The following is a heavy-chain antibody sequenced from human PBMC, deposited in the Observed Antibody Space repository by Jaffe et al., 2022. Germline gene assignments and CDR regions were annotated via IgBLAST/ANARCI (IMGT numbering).Heavy chain of an antibody. V-gene: IGHV3-7*05. CDR3: NSGGSYYDSSGGRY. J-gene: IGHJ4*02. D-gene: IGHD3-22*01. Sequence: EVQLVESGGGLVQPGGSLRLSCAASGFTFSSYWMSWVRQAPGKGLEWVANIKQDGSEKYYVDSVKGRFTISRDNAKNSLYLQMNSLRAEDTAVYYCNSGGSYYDSSGGRYWGQGTLVTVSS. CDR1: GFTFSSYW. CDR2: IKQDGSEK.